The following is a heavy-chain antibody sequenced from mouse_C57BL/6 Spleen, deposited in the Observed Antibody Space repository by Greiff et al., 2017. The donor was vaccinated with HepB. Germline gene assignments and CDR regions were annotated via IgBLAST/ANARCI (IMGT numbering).Heavy chain of an antibody. CDR3: ARRGYDYGVDY. J-gene: IGHJ2*01. CDR2: IDPSDSYT. D-gene: IGHD2-4*01. CDR1: GYTFTSYW. Sequence: QVQLQQSGAELVRPGTSVKLSCKASGYTFTSYWMHWVKQRPGQGLEWIGVIDPSDSYTNYNQKFKGKATLTVDTSSSTAYMQLSSLTSEDSAVYYCARRGYDYGVDYWGQGTTLTVSS. V-gene: IGHV1-59*01.